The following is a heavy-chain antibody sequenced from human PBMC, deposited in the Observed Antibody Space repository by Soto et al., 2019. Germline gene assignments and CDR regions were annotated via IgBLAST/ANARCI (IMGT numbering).Heavy chain of an antibody. Sequence: ASVKVSCKASGYTFTSYGISWVRQAPGQGLEWMGWISAYNGNTNYAQKLQGRVTMTTDTSTSTAYMELRSLRSDDTAVYYCARVDPRIVNWNPREPAFDISGQGTMVTVSS. CDR2: ISAYNGNT. D-gene: IGHD1-20*01. CDR1: GYTFTSYG. J-gene: IGHJ3*02. CDR3: ARVDPRIVNWNPREPAFDI. V-gene: IGHV1-18*01.